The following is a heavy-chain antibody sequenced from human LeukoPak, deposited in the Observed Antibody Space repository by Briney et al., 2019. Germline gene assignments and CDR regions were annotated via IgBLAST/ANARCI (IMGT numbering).Heavy chain of an antibody. J-gene: IGHJ5*02. CDR3: AREVAAAGTHWFDP. Sequence: KPSETLSLTCTVSGVSISSYYWSWIRQPPGKGLEWIGYIYYSGSTNYNPSLKSRVTISVDTSKNQFSLKLSSVTAADTTVYYCAREVAAAGTHWFDPWGQGTLVTVSS. V-gene: IGHV4-59*01. CDR2: IYYSGST. D-gene: IGHD6-13*01. CDR1: GVSISSYY.